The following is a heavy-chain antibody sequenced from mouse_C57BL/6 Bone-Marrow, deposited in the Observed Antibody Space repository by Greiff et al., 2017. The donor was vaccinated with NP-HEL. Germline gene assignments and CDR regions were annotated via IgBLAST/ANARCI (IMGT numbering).Heavy chain of an antibody. CDR2: INPNNGGT. CDR3: AREGKTYAIDN. V-gene: IGHV1-26*01. Sequence: EVQLQQSGPELVKPGASVKISCKASGYTFTDYYMNWVKQSHGKSLEWIGDINPNNGGTSYNQKFKGKATLTVDKSSSTAYMGLRSLTSEDSAGYYCAREGKTYAIDNWGQGTSVSVSS. CDR1: GYTFTDYY. J-gene: IGHJ4*01.